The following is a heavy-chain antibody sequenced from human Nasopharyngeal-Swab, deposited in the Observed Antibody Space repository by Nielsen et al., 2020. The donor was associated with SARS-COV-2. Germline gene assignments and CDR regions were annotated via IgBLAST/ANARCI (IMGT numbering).Heavy chain of an antibody. Sequence: GESLKISCAASGFTFSSYAMHWVRQAPGKGLEWVAVISYDGSNKYYADSVKGRFTISRDNSKNTVYLQMNSLRAEDTAVYYCAGEEMVGQWLERGYWGQGTLVTVSS. CDR1: GFTFSSYA. CDR3: AGEEMVGQWLERGY. D-gene: IGHD6-19*01. V-gene: IGHV3-30*04. CDR2: ISYDGSNK. J-gene: IGHJ4*02.